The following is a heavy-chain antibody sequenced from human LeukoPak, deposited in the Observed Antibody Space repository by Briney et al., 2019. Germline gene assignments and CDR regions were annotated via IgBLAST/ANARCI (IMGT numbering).Heavy chain of an antibody. CDR3: AKMTTVTLSHAEYFQH. CDR2: ISGSGGST. D-gene: IGHD4-17*01. Sequence: GGSLRLSRAASGFTFSSYAMSWVRQAPRKGLEWVSAISGSGGSTYYADSVKGRFTISRDNSKNTLYLQMNSLRAEDTAVYYCAKMTTVTLSHAEYFQHWGQGTLVTVSS. CDR1: GFTFSSYA. J-gene: IGHJ1*01. V-gene: IGHV3-23*01.